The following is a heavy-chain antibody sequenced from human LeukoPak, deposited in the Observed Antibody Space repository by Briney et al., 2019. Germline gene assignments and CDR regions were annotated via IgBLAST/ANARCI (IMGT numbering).Heavy chain of an antibody. CDR2: ISGSDSST. D-gene: IGHD5-24*01. CDR3: AKSGYNRFDY. CDR1: GFTFSSYS. J-gene: IGHJ4*02. Sequence: GGSLRLSCAASGFTFSSYSMNWVRQAPGKGLEWVSTISGSDSSTHYADSVKGRFTISRDNSKNTLYLQMNSLRADDTAVYYCAKSGYNRFDYWGQGTLVTVSS. V-gene: IGHV3-23*01.